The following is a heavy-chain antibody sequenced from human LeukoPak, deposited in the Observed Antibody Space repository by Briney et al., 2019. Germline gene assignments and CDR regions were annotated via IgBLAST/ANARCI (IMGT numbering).Heavy chain of an antibody. CDR2: ISSSGTTI. J-gene: IGHJ4*02. V-gene: IGHV3-11*04. Sequence: PGGSLRLSCAASGFTFSDYYMSWIRQAPGKGLEWVSYISSSGTTIYYADSVKGRFTISRDNSKKMVYLQMNSLRPEDTALYYCAKDIRRGYNYGYDQFAYWGQGTLVTVSS. CDR1: GFTFSDYY. D-gene: IGHD5-18*01. CDR3: AKDIRRGYNYGYDQFAY.